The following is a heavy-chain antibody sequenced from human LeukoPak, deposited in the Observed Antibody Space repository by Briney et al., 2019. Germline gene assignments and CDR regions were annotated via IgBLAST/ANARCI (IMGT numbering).Heavy chain of an antibody. D-gene: IGHD1-26*01. V-gene: IGHV4-59*01. J-gene: IGHJ6*03. CDR2: IYYSGST. Sequence: KSSETLSLTCTVSGGSISSYYWSWIRQPPGKGLEWIGYIYYSGSTNYNPSLKSRVTISVDTSKNQFSLKLSSVTAADTAVYYCSGSYLYSYYYYMDVWGKGTTVTISS. CDR3: SGSYLYSYYYYMDV. CDR1: GGSISSYY.